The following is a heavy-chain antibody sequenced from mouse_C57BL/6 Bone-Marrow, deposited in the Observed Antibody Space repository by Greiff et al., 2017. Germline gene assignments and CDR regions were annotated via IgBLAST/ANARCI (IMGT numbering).Heavy chain of an antibody. CDR2: IHPSDSDT. Sequence: QVQLQQPGAELVRPGTSVKLSCKASGYSFTHFWMNWVKQRPGQGLEWLAMIHPSDSDTRLNQKFKDRAKLTVDKSSNTAYMQLASPTSEDSAVYYCARTLYGSRNYFDYWGQGTALTVSS. J-gene: IGHJ2*01. CDR3: ARTLYGSRNYFDY. V-gene: IGHV1-74*01. CDR1: GYSFTHFW. D-gene: IGHD1-1*01.